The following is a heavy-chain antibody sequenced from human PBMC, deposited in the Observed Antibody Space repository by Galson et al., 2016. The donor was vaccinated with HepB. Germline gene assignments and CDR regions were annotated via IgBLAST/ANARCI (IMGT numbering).Heavy chain of an antibody. CDR3: ARDRLVRDGSGSYTS. CDR2: INLNGRT. D-gene: IGHD3-10*01. V-gene: IGHV4-34*01. J-gene: IGHJ5*02. CDR1: GGSFSGYY. Sequence: ETLSLTCAVYGGSFSGYYCNWIRQPPGKGLEWIGEINLNGRTNYNPSLKRRVTISVDTSKSQFSLRMSSVTAADTAVYYCARDRLVRDGSGSYTSWGQGTLVIVAS.